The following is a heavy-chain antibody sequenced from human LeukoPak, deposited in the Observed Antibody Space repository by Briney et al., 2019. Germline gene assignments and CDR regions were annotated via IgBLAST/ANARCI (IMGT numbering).Heavy chain of an antibody. J-gene: IGHJ3*02. D-gene: IGHD3-3*01. V-gene: IGHV3-23*01. CDR2: ISCSGGST. Sequence: GGSLRLSCAASGFTFSSYAMSWVRQAPGKGLEWVSAISCSGGSTYYADSVKGRFTISRDNSKNTVYLQMNSLRAEDTAVYYCAKVPVFSVMISDVVTDDAFDIWGQGTIVTVSS. CDR3: AKVPVFSVMISDVVTDDAFDI. CDR1: GFTFSSYA.